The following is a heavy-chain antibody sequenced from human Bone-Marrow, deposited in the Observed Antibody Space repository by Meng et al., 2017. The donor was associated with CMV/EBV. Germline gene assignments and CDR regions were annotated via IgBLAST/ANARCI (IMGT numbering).Heavy chain of an antibody. Sequence: ASVKVSCKASGYTFTGYYMHWVRQAPGQGLEWMGWINPNSGGTNYAQKFQGRVTMTRDTSISTAYMELSRLRSDDTAAYYCARDSRYCSSTSCYILSGMDVWGQGTTVTVSS. CDR2: INPNSGGT. CDR1: GYTFTGYY. V-gene: IGHV1-2*02. CDR3: ARDSRYCSSTSCYILSGMDV. J-gene: IGHJ6*02. D-gene: IGHD2-2*02.